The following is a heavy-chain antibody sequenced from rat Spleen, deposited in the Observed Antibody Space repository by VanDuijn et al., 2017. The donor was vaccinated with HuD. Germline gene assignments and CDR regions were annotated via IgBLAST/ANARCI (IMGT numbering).Heavy chain of an antibody. J-gene: IGHJ4*01. Sequence: QVQLKESGPGLVQPSQTPSLTCTVSGFSLTDYSVHWVRHPPGKSLEWMGRMNYNGDTYYNSALKSRLRISRDTSKNHIFLKMNSLQSEDTTTYYCARAPGNGYVMDAWGQGASVTVSS. V-gene: IGHV2S30*01. D-gene: IGHD5-1*01. CDR3: ARAPGNGYVMDA. CDR2: MNYNGDT. CDR1: GFSLTDYS.